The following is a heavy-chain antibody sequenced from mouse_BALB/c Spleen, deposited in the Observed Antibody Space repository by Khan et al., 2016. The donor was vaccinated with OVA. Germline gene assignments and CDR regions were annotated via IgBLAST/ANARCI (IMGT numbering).Heavy chain of an antibody. Sequence: QVQLKESGAELVRPGVSVKISCKGSGYTFTDYAMHWVKQSHAKSLEWIGVISTYYGDVDYSQKFKGKATMTVDRSSSTAYMELARLTSEDSAICYCARGGKFAYWGQGTLVTVSA. D-gene: IGHD1-1*02. CDR2: ISTYYGDV. V-gene: IGHV1S137*01. CDR3: ARGGKFAY. CDR1: GYTFTDYA. J-gene: IGHJ3*01.